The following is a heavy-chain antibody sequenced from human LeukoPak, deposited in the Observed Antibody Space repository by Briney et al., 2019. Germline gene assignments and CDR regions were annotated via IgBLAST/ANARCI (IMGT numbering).Heavy chain of an antibody. D-gene: IGHD2-21*01. CDR1: GYTLTGYY. CDR3: ARDGDGRINFDY. J-gene: IGHJ4*02. V-gene: IGHV1-2*02. CDR2: INPNSGGT. Sequence: GASVKVSCKASGYTLTGYYMHRVRQAPGQGLEWMGWINPNSGGTNYAQKFQGRVTMTRDTSISTDYMELRRLTSDDTAVYYCARDGDGRINFDYWGQGTLVTVSS.